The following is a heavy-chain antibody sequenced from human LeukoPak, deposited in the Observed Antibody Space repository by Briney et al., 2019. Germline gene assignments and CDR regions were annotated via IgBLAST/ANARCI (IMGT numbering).Heavy chain of an antibody. D-gene: IGHD2-2*01. CDR3: ARDQVPAFPSNYYYYYGMDV. CDR1: GYTFTSYY. CDR2: INPSGGST. J-gene: IGHJ6*02. Sequence: GASVKVSCKASGYTFTSYYMHWLRQAPGQGLEWMGIINPSGGSTSYAQKFQGRVTMTRDTSTSTVYMELSSLRSEDTAVYYCARDQVPAFPSNYYYYYGMDVWGQGTTVTVSS. V-gene: IGHV1-46*01.